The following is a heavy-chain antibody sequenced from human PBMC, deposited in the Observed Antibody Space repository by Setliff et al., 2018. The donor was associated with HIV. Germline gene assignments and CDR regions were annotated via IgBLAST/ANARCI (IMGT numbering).Heavy chain of an antibody. V-gene: IGHV4-4*07. CDR2: IFGSGTT. J-gene: IGHJ5*02. Sequence: SETLSLTCSVSTDSISNSHWSWMRQTAGKGLEWIGRIFGSGTTHYNPSLESRVTMSIDTAKKQFFLRLNSVTAADTAVYFCARDRSKYGTGSSAYNWFDPWGPGTLVTVPQ. CDR3: ARDRSKYGTGSSAYNWFDP. CDR1: TDSISNSH. D-gene: IGHD3-16*01.